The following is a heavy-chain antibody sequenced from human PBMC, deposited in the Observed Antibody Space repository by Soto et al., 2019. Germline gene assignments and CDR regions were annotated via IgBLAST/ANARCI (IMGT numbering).Heavy chain of an antibody. Sequence: SVKVSCKASGGTFSSYAISCVRQAPGQGLEWMGGIIPIFGTANYAQKFQGRVTITADKSTSTAYMELSSLRSEDTAVYYCARGGDIAAAAAYFDYWGQGTLVTVSS. CDR1: GGTFSSYA. CDR2: IIPIFGTA. CDR3: ARGGDIAAAAAYFDY. J-gene: IGHJ4*02. D-gene: IGHD6-13*01. V-gene: IGHV1-69*06.